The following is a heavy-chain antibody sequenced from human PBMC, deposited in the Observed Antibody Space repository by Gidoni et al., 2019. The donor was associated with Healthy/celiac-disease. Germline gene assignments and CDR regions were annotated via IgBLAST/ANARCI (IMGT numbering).Heavy chain of an antibody. Sequence: QLQLQESGPGLVKPSATLSLPCTVSVGSLSSSSYYWGWIRQPPGKGLEWIGSIYYSGSTYYNPSLKSRVTISVDTSKNQFSLKLSSVTAADTAVYYCARHPVQVEAFDYWGQGTLVTVSS. J-gene: IGHJ4*02. CDR2: IYYSGST. CDR3: ARHPVQVEAFDY. V-gene: IGHV4-39*01. D-gene: IGHD2-8*02. CDR1: VGSLSSSSYY.